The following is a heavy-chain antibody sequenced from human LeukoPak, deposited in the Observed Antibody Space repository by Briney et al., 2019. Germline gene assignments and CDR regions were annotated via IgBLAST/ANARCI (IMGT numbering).Heavy chain of an antibody. V-gene: IGHV4-59*01. CDR2: IYYSGST. D-gene: IGHD1-14*01. CDR1: GGSISSYY. Sequence: SETLSLTCTVSGGSISSYYWSWIRQPPGKGLEWIGYIYYSGSTNYNPSLKSRVTISVDTSKNQFSLKLSSVTAADTAVYYCARDSEPMGYYYYMDVWGKGTTVTVSS. J-gene: IGHJ6*03. CDR3: ARDSEPMGYYYYMDV.